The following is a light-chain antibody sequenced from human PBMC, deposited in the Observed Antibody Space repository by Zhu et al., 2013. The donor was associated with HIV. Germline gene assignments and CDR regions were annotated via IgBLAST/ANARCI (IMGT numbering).Light chain of an antibody. Sequence: EIVLTQSPGTLSLSLGGRATLSCKASQSVSSSYIGWYHQKPGQAPRLLIYGASTRATGIPARFSGSGSGTEFILTITSLQSEDFAVYHCQHHDFWPPQFGQGTKLEIK. CDR3: QHHDFWPPQ. J-gene: IGKJ2*01. CDR2: GAS. V-gene: IGKV3-15*01. CDR1: QSVSSS.